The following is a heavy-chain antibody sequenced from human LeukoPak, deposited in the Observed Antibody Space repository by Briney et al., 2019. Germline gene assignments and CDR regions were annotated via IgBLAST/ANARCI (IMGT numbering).Heavy chain of an antibody. CDR2: ISSSSSTI. Sequence: GGSLRLSCAASGFTFSSYSMNWVRQASGKGLEWVSYISSSSSTIYYADSVKGRFTISRDNAKNSLYLQMNSLRAEDTAVYYCVYFDWLLPTVNWGQGTLVTVSS. CDR1: GFTFSSYS. CDR3: VYFDWLLPTVN. J-gene: IGHJ4*02. V-gene: IGHV3-48*01. D-gene: IGHD3-9*01.